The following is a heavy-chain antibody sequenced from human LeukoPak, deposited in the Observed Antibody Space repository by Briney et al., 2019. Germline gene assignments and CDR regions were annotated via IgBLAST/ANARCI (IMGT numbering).Heavy chain of an antibody. CDR3: ARALGAFDI. CDR1: GGSISFYY. Sequence: SETLSLTCTVSGGSISFYYWSWIRQPPGKGLEWIGEINHSGSTNYNPSLKSRVTISVDTSKNQLSLKLNSVTAADTAVYYCARALGAFDIWGQGTMVTVS. CDR2: INHSGST. J-gene: IGHJ3*02. V-gene: IGHV4-34*01.